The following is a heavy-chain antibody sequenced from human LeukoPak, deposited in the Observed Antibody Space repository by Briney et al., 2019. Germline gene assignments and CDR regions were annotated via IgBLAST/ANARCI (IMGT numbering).Heavy chain of an antibody. CDR1: GFTFSSFD. D-gene: IGHD5-18*01. V-gene: IGHV3-23*01. J-gene: IGHJ4*02. CDR2: ISGSGGST. Sequence: GGSLRLSCAASGFTFSSFDMSWVRQAPGKGLEWVSAISGSGGSTYSADSVKGRFTISRDNSKNTLYLQMNSLRAEDTAVYYCAKLNAGGYSYAAIDYWGQGTLVTVSS. CDR3: AKLNAGGYSYAAIDY.